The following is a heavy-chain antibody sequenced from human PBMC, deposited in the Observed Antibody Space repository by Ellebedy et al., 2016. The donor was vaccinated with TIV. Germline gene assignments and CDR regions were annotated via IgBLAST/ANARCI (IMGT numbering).Heavy chain of an antibody. CDR3: AKLGHRATPDDS. J-gene: IGHJ4*02. CDR1: AYSFINYW. D-gene: IGHD1-14*01. CDR2: IDHSDSDT. Sequence: PGGSLRLSCQGSAYSFINYWIVWVRQMPGRGLEWMGIIDHSDSDTRYSPSFQGQVTISADRSVTTAYLHFNSLKPSDTAVYYCAKLGHRATPDDSWGQGTLVTVSS. V-gene: IGHV5-51*01.